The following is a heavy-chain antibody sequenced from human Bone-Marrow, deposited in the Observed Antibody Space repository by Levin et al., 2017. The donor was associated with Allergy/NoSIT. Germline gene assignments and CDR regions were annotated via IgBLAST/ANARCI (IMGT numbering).Heavy chain of an antibody. CDR1: GFTFGRHD. Sequence: AGGSLRLSCAGSGFTFGRHDMHWVRQDTRKGLEWVSSITDDGDTDYTDSVKGRFTSSRENAKNSLYLQMNSLRAEDTAVYYCAREIPVAGFWYFDLWGRGTRVIVSS. V-gene: IGHV3-13*04. CDR2: ITDDGDT. CDR3: AREIPVAGFWYFDL. J-gene: IGHJ2*01. D-gene: IGHD6-19*01.